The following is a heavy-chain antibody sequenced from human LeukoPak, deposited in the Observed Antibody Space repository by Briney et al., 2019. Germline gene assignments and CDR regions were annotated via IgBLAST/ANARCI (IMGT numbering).Heavy chain of an antibody. J-gene: IGHJ4*02. V-gene: IGHV1-2*06. CDR3: ARDKGRDGYTAFDY. Sequence: ASVTVSCTASGYTFTGYYMHWVRQAPGQGLEWMGRINPNSGDTNYAQKFQGRVTITRDTSISTAYMELSRLRSDDTAVYYCARDKGRDGYTAFDYWGQGTLVTVSS. D-gene: IGHD5-24*01. CDR2: INPNSGDT. CDR1: GYTFTGYY.